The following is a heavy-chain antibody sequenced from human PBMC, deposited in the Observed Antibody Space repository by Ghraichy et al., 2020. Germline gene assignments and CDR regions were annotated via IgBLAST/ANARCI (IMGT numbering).Heavy chain of an antibody. CDR3: AREDLLTQLFDF. D-gene: IGHD5-18*01. Sequence: ASVKVSCKTSGFTFSDYYMHWVRQAPGQGLEWMGWVSPTSGGTNYAPKFQGRVTMTRDTSITAIYMELNKLTSDDTAVYYCAREDLLTQLFDFWGQGALVTVSS. CDR1: GFTFSDYY. J-gene: IGHJ4*02. CDR2: VSPTSGGT. V-gene: IGHV1-2*02.